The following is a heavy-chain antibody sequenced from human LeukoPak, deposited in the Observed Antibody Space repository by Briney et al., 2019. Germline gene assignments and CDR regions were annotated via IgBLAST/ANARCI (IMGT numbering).Heavy chain of an antibody. V-gene: IGHV3-21*01. CDR1: GFTFSDQS. CDR2: ISANSLHI. CDR3: VGPDSQFDC. D-gene: IGHD3-10*01. J-gene: IGHJ4*02. Sequence: PGGSLRLSCAASGFTFSDQSMNWVRQAPGKGLEWVSSISANSLHIFYADSVKGRFTISRDNAKNSLYLQMNNLRVEDTAVYYCVGPDSQFDCWGQGTLVTVSS.